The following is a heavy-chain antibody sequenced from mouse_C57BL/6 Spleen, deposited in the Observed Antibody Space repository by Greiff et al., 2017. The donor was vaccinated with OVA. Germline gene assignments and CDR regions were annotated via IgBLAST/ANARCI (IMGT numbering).Heavy chain of an antibody. CDR2: IYPRSGNT. V-gene: IGHV1-81*01. D-gene: IGHD2-5*01. Sequence: QVQLQQSGAELARPGASVKLSCKASGYTFTSYGISWVKQRTGQGLEWIGEIYPRSGNTYYNEKFKGKATLTADKSSSTAYMELRSLTSEDSAVYFCARSEGYSNSRGVFDYWGQGTTLTVSS. CDR1: GYTFTSYG. J-gene: IGHJ2*01. CDR3: ARSEGYSNSRGVFDY.